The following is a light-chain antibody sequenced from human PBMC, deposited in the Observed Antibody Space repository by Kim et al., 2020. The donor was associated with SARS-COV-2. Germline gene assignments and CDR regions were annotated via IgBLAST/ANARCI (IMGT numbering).Light chain of an antibody. CDR2: DAS. Sequence: FAPGERATLACTASQSVSRYLAWYQQKPGQAPRLLIYDASNRATGIPARFSGSGSGTDYTLTISSLEPEDFAVYYCQQRSNWPLTFGGGTKVDIK. J-gene: IGKJ4*01. CDR1: QSVSRY. V-gene: IGKV3-11*01. CDR3: QQRSNWPLT.